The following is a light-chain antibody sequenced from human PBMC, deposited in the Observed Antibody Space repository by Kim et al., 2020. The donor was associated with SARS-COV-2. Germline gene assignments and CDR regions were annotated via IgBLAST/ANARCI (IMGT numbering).Light chain of an antibody. Sequence: EIVLTQSPGTLSLSPGERATLSCRASQSVTSNYLAWYQQKLGQAPRLLIYGASSGATGIPDRFSGSGSGTDFTLTISRVEPEDFAVYYCQQYGSSPTFGQGTKVDIK. V-gene: IGKV3-20*01. CDR2: GAS. CDR3: QQYGSSPT. CDR1: QSVTSNY. J-gene: IGKJ1*01.